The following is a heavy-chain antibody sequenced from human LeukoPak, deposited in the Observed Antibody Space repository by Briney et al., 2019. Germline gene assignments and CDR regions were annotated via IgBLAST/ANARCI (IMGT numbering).Heavy chain of an antibody. CDR3: RAAADLNDY. V-gene: IGHV3-73*01. CDR2: IRSKADSYTT. J-gene: IGHJ4*02. Sequence: GGSLRLSCAASGFTFSRSWMSWVRQASGKGLEWLGRIRSKADSYTTAYAASVKGRFIVSRDDSKNTAYLQMNSLKTEETAVYYCRAAADLNDYWGQGTLVTVSS. CDR1: GFTFSRSW. D-gene: IGHD6-13*01.